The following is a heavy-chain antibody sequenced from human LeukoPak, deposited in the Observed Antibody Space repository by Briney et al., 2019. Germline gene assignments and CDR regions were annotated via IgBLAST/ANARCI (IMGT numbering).Heavy chain of an antibody. J-gene: IGHJ4*02. CDR3: ASGDDELEMGRFDY. V-gene: IGHV1-69*05. CDR2: IIPIFGTA. D-gene: IGHD1-1*01. Sequence: ASVKVSCKASGGTFSSYAISWVRQAPGQGLEWMGGIIPIFGTANYAQKFQGRVTITTDESTSTAYMELSSLRSEDTAVYYCASGDDELEMGRFDYWGQGTLVTVSS. CDR1: GGTFSSYA.